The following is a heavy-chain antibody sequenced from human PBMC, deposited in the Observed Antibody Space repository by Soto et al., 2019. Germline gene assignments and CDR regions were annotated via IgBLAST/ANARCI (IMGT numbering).Heavy chain of an antibody. J-gene: IGHJ4*02. D-gene: IGHD3-22*01. CDR2: IIPMFGTA. V-gene: IGHV1-69*13. CDR1: GGTFSRYA. CDR3: ARDGTLYDSSGYYYLY. Sequence: SVKVSCKASGGTFSRYAINWVRQAPGQGLEWMGGIIPMFGTANYAQKFQGRVTITADESTNTGYMELRSLISEDTAVYYCARDGTLYDSSGYYYLYWGQGTLVTVSS.